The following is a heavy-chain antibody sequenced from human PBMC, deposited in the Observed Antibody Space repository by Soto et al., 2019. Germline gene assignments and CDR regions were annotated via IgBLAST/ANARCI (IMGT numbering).Heavy chain of an antibody. D-gene: IGHD3-22*01. V-gene: IGHV1-18*01. Sequence: ASVKVSCKASGYTFTSYGISWVRQAPGQGLEWMGWISAYNGNTNYAQKLQGRVTMTTDTSTSTAYMELRSLRSDDTAVYYCARDPSGYDSSGYYYGGYFKHWGQGTLVTVS. CDR2: ISAYNGNT. J-gene: IGHJ1*01. CDR3: ARDPSGYDSSGYYYGGYFKH. CDR1: GYTFTSYG.